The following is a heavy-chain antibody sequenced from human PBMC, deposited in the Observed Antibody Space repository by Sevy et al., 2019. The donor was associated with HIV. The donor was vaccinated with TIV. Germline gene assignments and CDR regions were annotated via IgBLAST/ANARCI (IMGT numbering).Heavy chain of an antibody. J-gene: IGHJ3*02. CDR2: IYPGDSDT. CDR1: GYSFTSYW. Sequence: GESLKISCKGSGYSFTSYWIGWVRQMPGKGLEWMGIIYPGDSDTRYSPSFQGQVTISADKSISTAYLQWSSLKASDTAMYYYARRPAYCGGDCYSDHDAFDIWGQGTMVTVSS. CDR3: ARRPAYCGGDCYSDHDAFDI. D-gene: IGHD2-21*02. V-gene: IGHV5-51*01.